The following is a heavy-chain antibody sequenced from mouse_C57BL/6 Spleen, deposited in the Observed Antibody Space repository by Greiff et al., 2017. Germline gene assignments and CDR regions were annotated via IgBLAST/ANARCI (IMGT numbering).Heavy chain of an antibody. V-gene: IGHV1-82*01. D-gene: IGHD2-3*01. Sequence: QVQLQQSGPELVKPGASVKISCKASGYAFGSSWMNWVKQRPGKGLEWIGRIYPGDGDTNYNGKFKGKATLTADKSSSTAYMQLSSLTSEDSAVYFCARGDGYSYYFDYWGQGTTLTVSS. J-gene: IGHJ2*01. CDR3: ARGDGYSYYFDY. CDR1: GYAFGSSW. CDR2: IYPGDGDT.